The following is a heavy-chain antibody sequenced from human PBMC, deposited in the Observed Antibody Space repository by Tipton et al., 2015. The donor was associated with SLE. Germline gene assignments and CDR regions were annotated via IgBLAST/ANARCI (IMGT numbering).Heavy chain of an antibody. D-gene: IGHD1-26*01. CDR2: INSDGSST. V-gene: IGHV3-74*01. CDR3: ALIKGVGANWFDP. CDR1: GFTFSNYA. Sequence: GSLRLSCAASGFTFSNYAMKWVRQAPGKGLVWVSRINSDGSSTSYADSVKGRFTISRDNAKNTLYLQMNSLRAEDTAVYYCALIKGVGANWFDPWGQGTLVTVSS. J-gene: IGHJ5*02.